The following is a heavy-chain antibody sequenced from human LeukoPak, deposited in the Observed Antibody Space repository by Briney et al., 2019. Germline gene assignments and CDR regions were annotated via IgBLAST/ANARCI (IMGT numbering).Heavy chain of an antibody. D-gene: IGHD3-10*01. CDR2: IYSSGST. V-gene: IGHV4-4*07. CDR1: GGSIGSFY. Sequence: SETLSLTCTVSGGSIGSFYWSWIRHPAGKGREWIGRIYSSGSTDYNSSLKSRVPMSVDTSKNQFPLKLTSVTAAASPIYYFVRDLPSFSFGSGNMCDPWRQETVV. J-gene: IGHJ5*02. CDR3: VRDLPSFSFGSGNMCDP.